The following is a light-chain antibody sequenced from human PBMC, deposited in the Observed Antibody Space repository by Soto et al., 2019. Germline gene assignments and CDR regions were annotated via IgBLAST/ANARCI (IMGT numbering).Light chain of an antibody. CDR2: GAS. CDR1: QNVSTF. V-gene: IGKV3-11*01. Sequence: EVVLTQSPATLSLSPGERATLSCRASQNVSTFLDWYQQNPGQAPRLLIYGASNSATGIPARFNGSGSATDFPITIRSLERLDFSVYYYQPHRHWPPCTFGQGTRVEI. CDR3: QPHRHWPPCT. J-gene: IGKJ1*01.